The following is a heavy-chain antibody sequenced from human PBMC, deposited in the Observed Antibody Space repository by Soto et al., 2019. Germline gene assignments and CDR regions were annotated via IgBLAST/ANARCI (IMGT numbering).Heavy chain of an antibody. CDR2: ISSSSTTI. Sequence: EVQLVESGGGLVQPGGSLRLSCAASGFTFSSYSMNWVRQAPGKGLEWVSYISSSSTTIYYADSVKCRFTMSRDNAKHSLYLQMNSLRDEDTAVYYCARVYCSGGSCYFDSWGQGTLVTVSS. D-gene: IGHD2-15*01. V-gene: IGHV3-48*02. J-gene: IGHJ4*02. CDR3: ARVYCSGGSCYFDS. CDR1: GFTFSSYS.